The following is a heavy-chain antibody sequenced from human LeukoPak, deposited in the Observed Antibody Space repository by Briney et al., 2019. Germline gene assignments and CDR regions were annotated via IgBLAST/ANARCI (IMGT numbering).Heavy chain of an antibody. V-gene: IGHV3-21*01. J-gene: IGHJ6*03. CDR2: ISSSSSYI. CDR3: ARARYCSGGSCYSATYYYYYMDV. D-gene: IGHD2-15*01. CDR1: RFTFSGYM. Sequence: GGSLRLSCAASRFTFSGYMMNWVRQAPGKGLEWVSSISSSSSYIYYADSVKGRFTISRDNAKNSLSLQMNSLRAEDTAVYYCARARYCSGGSCYSATYYYYYMDVWGKGTTVTVSS.